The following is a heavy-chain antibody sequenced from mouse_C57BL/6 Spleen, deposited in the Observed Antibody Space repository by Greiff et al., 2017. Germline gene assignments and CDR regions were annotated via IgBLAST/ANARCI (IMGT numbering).Heavy chain of an antibody. CDR1: GYTFTSYW. D-gene: IGHD1-1*01. V-gene: IGHV1-62-3*01. CDR2: IDPNSGGT. CDR3: RGGSSYEDYAMDY. J-gene: IGHJ4*01. Sequence: QVPLQQPGAELVKPGASVKLSCKASGYTFTSYWMHWVKQRPGRGLEWIGRIDPNSGGTKYNEKFKGKAILTADKYSSTAYMELRSLTSEDAAVYYCRGGSSYEDYAMDYWGQGTAVTGSS.